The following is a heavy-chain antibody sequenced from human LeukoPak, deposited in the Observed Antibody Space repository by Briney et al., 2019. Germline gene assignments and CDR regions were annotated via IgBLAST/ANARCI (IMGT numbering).Heavy chain of an antibody. Sequence: SETLSLTCTVSGGSISSYYWSWIRQPPGKGLEWIGYIYYSGSTNYNPSLKSRVTISVDTSKNQFSLKLSSVTAADTAVYYCAREDRRGDYRWSVGSGYYFDYWGQGTLVTVSS. CDR2: IYYSGST. J-gene: IGHJ4*02. CDR3: AREDRRGDYRWSVGSGYYFDY. D-gene: IGHD4-11*01. V-gene: IGHV4-59*01. CDR1: GGSISSYY.